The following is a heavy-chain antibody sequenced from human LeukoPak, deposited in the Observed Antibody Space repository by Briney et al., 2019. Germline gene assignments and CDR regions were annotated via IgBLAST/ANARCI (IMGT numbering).Heavy chain of an antibody. J-gene: IGHJ5*02. CDR2: FYYSGST. CDR3: ASQTRHCSGGSCYGGWFDP. D-gene: IGHD2-15*01. V-gene: IGHV4-39*01. Sequence: ASETLSLTCTVSGVSISSSTYYWGWIRQPPGKGLEWIGSFYYSGSTYYNASLKSRVTISVGTSKNQFSLKLSSVTAADTAVYYCASQTRHCSGGSCYGGWFDPWGQGTLVTVSS. CDR1: GVSISSSTYY.